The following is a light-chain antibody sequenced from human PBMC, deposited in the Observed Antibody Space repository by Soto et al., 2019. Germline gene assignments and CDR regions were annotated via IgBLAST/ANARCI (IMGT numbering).Light chain of an antibody. V-gene: IGKV3-20*01. Sequence: EIVLTQSPGTLSLSPGERATLSCRASQSVSSSYLVWYQQKPGQAPRLLIYGASSRATGIPDRFSGSGSGTEFTLTISRLEPEDFAVYYCQQYGSSPYTFGQGTKLEIK. CDR2: GAS. CDR3: QQYGSSPYT. J-gene: IGKJ2*01. CDR1: QSVSSSY.